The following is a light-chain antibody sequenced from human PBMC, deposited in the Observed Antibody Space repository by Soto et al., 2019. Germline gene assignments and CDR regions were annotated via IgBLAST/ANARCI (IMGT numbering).Light chain of an antibody. CDR1: QSVSSY. CDR3: QQYNSWPPYT. CDR2: GAS. V-gene: IGKV3-15*01. J-gene: IGKJ2*01. Sequence: EIVLTQSPDTLSLSPGERATLSCRAVQSVSSYLAWYQQKPGQAPRLLIYGASTRATGIPARFSGSGSGTEFTLTISTLQSEDVAIYYCQQYNSWPPYTFGQGTKVDIK.